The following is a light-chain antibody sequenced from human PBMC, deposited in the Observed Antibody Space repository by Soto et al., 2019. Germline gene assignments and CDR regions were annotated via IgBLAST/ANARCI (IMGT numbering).Light chain of an antibody. V-gene: IGKV3-11*01. Sequence: EIVLTQSPATLSLSPGERATLSCRASQSVSSYLAWYQQKPGQAPRLLIYDASNRATGIPARFSGSGSGTDFTLTISSLEPEDCAVYCWQQRSNWPRTFGQGTKVEIK. CDR3: QQRSNWPRT. J-gene: IGKJ1*01. CDR2: DAS. CDR1: QSVSSY.